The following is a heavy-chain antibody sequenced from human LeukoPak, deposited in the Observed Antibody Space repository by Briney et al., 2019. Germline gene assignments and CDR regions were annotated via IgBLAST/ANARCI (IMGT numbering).Heavy chain of an antibody. Sequence: PSETLSLTCAVYGGSFSGYYWSWSRQPPGKGLEWIGEINHSGSTNYNPSLKSRVTISVDTSKNQFSLKLSSVTAADTAVYYCARPVTDIAVVPAAGGWFDPWGQGTLVTVSS. V-gene: IGHV4-34*01. D-gene: IGHD2-2*01. CDR3: ARPVTDIAVVPAAGGWFDP. J-gene: IGHJ5*02. CDR1: GGSFSGYY. CDR2: INHSGST.